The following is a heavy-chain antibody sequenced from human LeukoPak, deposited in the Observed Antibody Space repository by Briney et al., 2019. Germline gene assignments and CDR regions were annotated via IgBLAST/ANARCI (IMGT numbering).Heavy chain of an antibody. CDR2: INPNSGGT. V-gene: IGHV1-2*02. D-gene: IGHD3-3*01. Sequence: ASVKVSCKASGYTFTGYYMHWVRQAPGQGLEWMGWINPNSGGTNYAQKFQGRVTMTRDTSISTAYMELSRLRSDDAAVYYCARGFNAIFGVVPHPWGQGTLVTVSS. CDR1: GYTFTGYY. CDR3: ARGFNAIFGVVPHP. J-gene: IGHJ5*02.